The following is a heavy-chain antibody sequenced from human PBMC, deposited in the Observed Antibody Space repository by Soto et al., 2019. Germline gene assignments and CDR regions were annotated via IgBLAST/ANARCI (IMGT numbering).Heavy chain of an antibody. D-gene: IGHD3-9*01. J-gene: IGHJ6*02. CDR3: ARAGDILTGYYNYYYGMDV. Sequence: SATLSLTCTVSGDSISSYYWSWIRQPPGKGLEWIGYIYYSGSTNYNPSLKSRVTISVDTSKNQFSLKLSSVTAADTAVYYCARAGDILTGYYNYYYGMDVWGQGTTVTV. CDR1: GDSISSYY. CDR2: IYYSGST. V-gene: IGHV4-59*01.